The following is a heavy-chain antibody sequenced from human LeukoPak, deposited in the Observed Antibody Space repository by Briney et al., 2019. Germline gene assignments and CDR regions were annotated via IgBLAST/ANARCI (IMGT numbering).Heavy chain of an antibody. CDR2: INHSGST. CDR3: P. CDR1: GGSLSGYY. J-gene: IGHJ5*02. V-gene: IGHV4-34*01. D-gene: IGHD3-10*01. Sequence: SETLSLTCAVSGGSLSGYYWTWIRQPPGKGLEWIGEINHSGSTNYNPSLKSRVTISVDTSKNQFSLKLSSLLWFGEPNWFDPWGQGTLVTVSS.